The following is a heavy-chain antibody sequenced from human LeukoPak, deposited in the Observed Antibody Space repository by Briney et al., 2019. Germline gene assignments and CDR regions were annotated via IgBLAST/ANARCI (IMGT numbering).Heavy chain of an antibody. Sequence: GASVKVSCKASGGTFSSYAISWVRQAPGQGLEWMGGIIPIFGTANYAQKFQGRVTITADESTSTAYMELSSLRSEDTAVYYCARAPYDSSGYYLTPPHFDYWGQGTLVTVSS. D-gene: IGHD3-22*01. CDR3: ARAPYDSSGYYLTPPHFDY. CDR1: GGTFSSYA. CDR2: IIPIFGTA. J-gene: IGHJ4*02. V-gene: IGHV1-69*13.